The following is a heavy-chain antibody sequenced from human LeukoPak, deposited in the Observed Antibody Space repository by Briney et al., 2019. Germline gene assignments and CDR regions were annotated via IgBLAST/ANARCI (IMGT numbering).Heavy chain of an antibody. Sequence: GASVKVSCKASGYTFTSYDINWVRQAPGQGLEWMGRIIPILGIANYAQKFQGRVTITADKSTSTAYMELSSLRSEDTAVYYCARDSRTYKGVGATGGDYWGQGTLVTVSS. J-gene: IGHJ4*02. CDR2: IIPILGIA. CDR1: GYTFTSYD. D-gene: IGHD1-26*01. V-gene: IGHV1-69*04. CDR3: ARDSRTYKGVGATGGDY.